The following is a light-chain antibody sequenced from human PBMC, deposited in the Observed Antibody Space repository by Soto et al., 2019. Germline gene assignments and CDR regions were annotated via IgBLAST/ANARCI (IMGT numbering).Light chain of an antibody. J-gene: IGLJ3*02. CDR1: SSDVGSYNL. CDR3: CSYAGSSTWV. CDR2: EGS. Sequence: QSALTQPASVSGSPGQSITISGTGTSSDVGSYNLVSWYQQHLGKAPKLMIYEGSKRPSGVSNRFSGSKSCNTASLTISGLQAEDEADYYCCSYAGSSTWVFGGVTKLTVL. V-gene: IGLV2-23*01.